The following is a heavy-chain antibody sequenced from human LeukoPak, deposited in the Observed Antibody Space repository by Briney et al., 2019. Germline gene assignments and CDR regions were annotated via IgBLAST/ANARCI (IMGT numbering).Heavy chain of an antibody. J-gene: IGHJ4*02. CDR3: ARDSSGLDY. V-gene: IGHV1-18*01. D-gene: IGHD6-19*01. CDR1: GYTFTSYG. CDR2: MNPDTEIT. Sequence: ASVKVSCKASGYTFTSYGISWVRQAPGQGLEWMGWMNPDTEITDYAQKLQGRVTMTTDTSTSTAYMELRSLRSDDTAVYYCARDSSGLDYWGQGTLVTVSS.